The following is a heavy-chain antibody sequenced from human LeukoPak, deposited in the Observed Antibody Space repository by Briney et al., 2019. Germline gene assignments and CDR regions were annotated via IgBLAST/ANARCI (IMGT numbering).Heavy chain of an antibody. CDR2: ISWNSGSI. J-gene: IGHJ5*02. CDR3: AKDGYCSSTSCYTWFDP. V-gene: IGHV3-9*01. D-gene: IGHD2-2*02. Sequence: GGSLRLSCAASGFTFDDYAMHWVRQAPGKGLEWVSGISWNSGSIGYAGSVKGRFTISRDNAKNSLYLQMNSLRAEDTALYYCAKDGYCSSTSCYTWFDPWGQGILVTVSS. CDR1: GFTFDDYA.